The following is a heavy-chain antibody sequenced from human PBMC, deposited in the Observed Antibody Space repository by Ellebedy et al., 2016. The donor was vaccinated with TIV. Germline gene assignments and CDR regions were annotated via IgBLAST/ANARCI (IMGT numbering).Heavy chain of an antibody. V-gene: IGHV1-69*13. D-gene: IGHD2-2*01. CDR3: ARDGLGYCSSTSRSNYYYYGMDV. CDR1: GYTLTELS. CDR2: IIPIFGTA. Sequence: SVKVSCXVSGYTLTELSMHWVRQAPGQGLEWMGGIIPIFGTANYAQKFQGRVTITADESTSTAYMELSSLRSEDTAVYYCARDGLGYCSSTSRSNYYYYGMDVWGQGTTVTVSS. J-gene: IGHJ6*02.